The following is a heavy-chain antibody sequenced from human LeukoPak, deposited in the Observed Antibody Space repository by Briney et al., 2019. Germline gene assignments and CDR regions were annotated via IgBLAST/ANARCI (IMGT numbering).Heavy chain of an antibody. CDR1: GGTFISYA. Sequence: ASVKVSCKASGGTFISYAISWVRQAPGQGLEWMGGIIPIFGTANYAQKFQGRVTITADESTSTAYMELSSLRSEDTAVYYCARGGVVPAGNPFDYWGQGTLVTVSS. CDR3: ARGGVVPAGNPFDY. CDR2: IIPIFGTA. J-gene: IGHJ4*02. V-gene: IGHV1-69*13. D-gene: IGHD2-2*01.